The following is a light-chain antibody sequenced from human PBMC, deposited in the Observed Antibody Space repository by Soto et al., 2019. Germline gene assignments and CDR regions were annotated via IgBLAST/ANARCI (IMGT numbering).Light chain of an antibody. CDR2: GTS. CDR3: QQYGNSRT. Sequence: EIVLTQSPGTLSLSPGERATLSCRASQTVGSTYLAWYQQKPGQAPRLLIYGTSSRATGIPDRFSGSGSGTDFTLTISRLEPEDFAVYYCQQYGNSRTFGQGTKVEIK. CDR1: QTVGSTY. V-gene: IGKV3-20*01. J-gene: IGKJ1*01.